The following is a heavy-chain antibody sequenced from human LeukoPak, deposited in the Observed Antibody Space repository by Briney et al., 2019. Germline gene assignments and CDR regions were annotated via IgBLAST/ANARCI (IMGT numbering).Heavy chain of an antibody. CDR1: GYRFTNYW. CDR2: INPADGYT. D-gene: IGHD6-19*01. J-gene: IGHJ4*02. V-gene: IGHV5-51*01. CDR3: ARPHDTGVGASGSGWSYFDF. Sequence: GESLKISCKGFGYRFTNYWIAWVRQMPGKGLDWMGIINPADGYTRYSPSFQGQVTISTDPSIFTAYLQWSSLRASDTAIYYCARPHDTGVGASGSGWSYFDFWGQGALITVSS.